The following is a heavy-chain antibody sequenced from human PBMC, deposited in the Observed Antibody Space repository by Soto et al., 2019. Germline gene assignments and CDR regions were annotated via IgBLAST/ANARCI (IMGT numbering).Heavy chain of an antibody. J-gene: IGHJ4*02. CDR3: ARSLDYYDSSGYYYYFDY. CDR1: GYTFTGYY. V-gene: IGHV1-2*04. Sequence: QVQLVQSGAEVKKPGASVKVSCKASGYTFTGYYMHWVRQAPGQGLEWIGWINPNSGGTNYAQKFQGWVTMTRDTSISTAYMELSRLRSDDTAVYYCARSLDYYDSSGYYYYFDYWGQGTLVTVSS. CDR2: INPNSGGT. D-gene: IGHD3-22*01.